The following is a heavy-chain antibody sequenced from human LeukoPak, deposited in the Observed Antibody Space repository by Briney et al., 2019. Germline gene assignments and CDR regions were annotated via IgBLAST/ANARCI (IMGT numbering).Heavy chain of an antibody. D-gene: IGHD5-12*01. CDR2: SYSGGNT. Sequence: PGGSLRLSCAASGFTVSNNHMNWVRQAPGKGLEWVSVSYSGGNTYYADSVKGRFNISRDNSKNTLYLQMNSLRAEDTAVYYCARFGGYSGFDWGQGTLVTVSS. CDR1: GFTVSNNH. J-gene: IGHJ4*02. V-gene: IGHV3-66*01. CDR3: ARFGGYSGFD.